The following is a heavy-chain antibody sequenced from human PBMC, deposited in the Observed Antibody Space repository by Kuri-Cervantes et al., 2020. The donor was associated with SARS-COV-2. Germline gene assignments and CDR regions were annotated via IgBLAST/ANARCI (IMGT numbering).Heavy chain of an antibody. J-gene: IGHJ6*02. CDR2: ISWNSGSI. CDR3: AKDMGTIFGVVIGSGYGMDV. CDR1: GFTFDDYA. Sequence: SLKISCAASGFTFDDYAMHWVRQAPGKGLEWVSGISWNSGSIGYADSVKGRFTISRDNAKNSLYPQMNSLRAEDTALYYYAKDMGTIFGVVIGSGYGMDVWGQGTTVTVSS. D-gene: IGHD3-3*01. V-gene: IGHV3-9*01.